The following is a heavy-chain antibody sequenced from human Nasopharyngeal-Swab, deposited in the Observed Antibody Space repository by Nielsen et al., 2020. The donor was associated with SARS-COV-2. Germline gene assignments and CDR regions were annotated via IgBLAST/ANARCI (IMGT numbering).Heavy chain of an antibody. D-gene: IGHD6-19*01. Sequence: WIRQPPGKGLEWIGSISYSGSTYYNPSLKSRVTISVDTSKNQFSLKLSSVTAADTAVYYCARQGGWYFDYWGQGTLVTVSS. CDR3: ARQGGWYFDY. V-gene: IGHV4-39*01. CDR2: ISYSGST. J-gene: IGHJ4*02.